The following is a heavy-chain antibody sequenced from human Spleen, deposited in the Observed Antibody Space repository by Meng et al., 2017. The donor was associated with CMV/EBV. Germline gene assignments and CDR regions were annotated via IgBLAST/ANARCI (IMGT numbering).Heavy chain of an antibody. V-gene: IGHV3-23*03. CDR2: IYSGDSRT. D-gene: IGHD5-18*01. Sequence: GESLKISCVASGFTFRNYAMSWVRQAPGKGLEWVSVIYSGDSRTFYADSVKGRFTISRDNSKDTLYLQMNSLRAEDTAGYYCAKDDNGYTGEGGSWGQGTLVTVSS. CDR1: GFTFRNYA. J-gene: IGHJ5*02. CDR3: AKDDNGYTGEGGS.